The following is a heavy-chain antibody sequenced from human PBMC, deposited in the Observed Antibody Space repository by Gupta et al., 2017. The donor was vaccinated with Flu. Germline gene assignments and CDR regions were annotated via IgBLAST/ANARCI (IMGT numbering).Heavy chain of an antibody. J-gene: IGHJ6*02. D-gene: IGHD2-15*01. V-gene: IGHV4-31*03. CDR2: IYYSGST. CDR1: GGSISSGGYY. Sequence: QVQLQESGPGLVKPSQTLSLPCTVSGGSISSGGYYWSWIRQHPGKGLEWIGYIYYSGSTYYNPSLKSRVTISVDTSKNQFSLKLSSVTAADTAVYYCARGPSYCSGGSCYGYGMDVWGQGTTVTVSS. CDR3: ARGPSYCSGGSCYGYGMDV.